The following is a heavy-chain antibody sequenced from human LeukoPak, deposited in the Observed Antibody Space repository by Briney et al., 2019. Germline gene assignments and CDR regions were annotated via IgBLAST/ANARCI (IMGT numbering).Heavy chain of an antibody. V-gene: IGHV1-8*01. CDR1: GYTFTSYD. J-gene: IGHJ5*02. Sequence: GASVTVSCKASGYTFTSYDINWVRQATGQGLEWMGWMNPNSGNTGYAQKFQGRVTMTRNTSISTAYMELSSLRSEDTAVYYCARGLPRIAAAGTKNWFDPWGQGTLVTVSS. CDR2: MNPNSGNT. CDR3: ARGLPRIAAAGTKNWFDP. D-gene: IGHD6-13*01.